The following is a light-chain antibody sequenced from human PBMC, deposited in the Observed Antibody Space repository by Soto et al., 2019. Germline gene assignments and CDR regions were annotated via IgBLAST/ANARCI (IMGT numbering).Light chain of an antibody. J-gene: IGKJ1*01. CDR1: QSVSSNF. CDR2: GPS. Sequence: EIVLTQSPGTLSLSPGERATLSCRASQSVSSNFLAWYQQKPGQAPRLLIYGPSSRATGIPDRVSGSGSGTDFTVTINRLGPEDFAVYYCQQYGDSPRTFGQGTKVEIK. V-gene: IGKV3-20*01. CDR3: QQYGDSPRT.